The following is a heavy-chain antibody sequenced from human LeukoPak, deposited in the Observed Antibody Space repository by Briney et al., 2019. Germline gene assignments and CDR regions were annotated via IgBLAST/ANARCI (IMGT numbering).Heavy chain of an antibody. D-gene: IGHD2-2*01. Sequence: PGGSLRLSCAASGFTFSDYFMSWIRQAPGKGLEWVSYIGSSGRTTYYADSVKGRFTISRDNAKNSLYLQMNSLRAEDAAEYYCAKHCGTSSCYRFDYWGQGTLVTVSS. CDR3: AKHCGTSSCYRFDY. J-gene: IGHJ4*02. V-gene: IGHV3-11*01. CDR1: GFTFSDYF. CDR2: IGSSGRTT.